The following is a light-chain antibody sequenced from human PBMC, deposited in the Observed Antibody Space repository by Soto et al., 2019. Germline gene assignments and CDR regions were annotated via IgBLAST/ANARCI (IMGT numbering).Light chain of an antibody. CDR1: SSDVGAYNY. CDR3: TSYTTSSPGV. Sequence: QSALTQPASVSGSPGQSITISCTGTSSDVGAYNYVSWCQHHPGKAPKLIIYDVNNRPSGVSNRFSGSKSGNTASLTISGLQADDEAYYYCTSYTTSSPGVFGGGTTLTVL. J-gene: IGLJ3*02. CDR2: DVN. V-gene: IGLV2-14*03.